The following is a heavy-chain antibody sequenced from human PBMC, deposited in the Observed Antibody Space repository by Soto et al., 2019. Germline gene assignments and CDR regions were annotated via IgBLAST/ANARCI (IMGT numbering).Heavy chain of an antibody. V-gene: IGHV4-4*07. J-gene: IGHJ6*02. CDR3: AREVVRGVMEAYYYGMDV. CDR1: CGSISSYY. CDR2: IYTSGST. Sequence: SETLSLTWTVSCGSISSYYWSWIRQPAGKGLEWIGRIYTSGSTNYNPSLKSRVTMSVDTSKNQFSLKLSSVTAADTAVYYCAREVVRGVMEAYYYGMDVWGQGTTVTVSS. D-gene: IGHD3-10*01.